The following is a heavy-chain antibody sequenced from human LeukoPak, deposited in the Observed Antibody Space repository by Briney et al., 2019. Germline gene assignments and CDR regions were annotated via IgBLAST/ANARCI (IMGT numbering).Heavy chain of an antibody. CDR1: GGSFSGYY. Sequence: PSETLSLTCAVYGGSFSGYYRSWIRQPPGKGLEWIGEINHSGSTKFNPSLKSRVTISVDTSNNRFSLKLSSVTAADTAVYYCARGIWSARTVDYYLDYWGQGTLVTVSS. J-gene: IGHJ4*02. D-gene: IGHD3-10*01. CDR3: ARGIWSARTVDYYLDY. CDR2: INHSGST. V-gene: IGHV4-34*01.